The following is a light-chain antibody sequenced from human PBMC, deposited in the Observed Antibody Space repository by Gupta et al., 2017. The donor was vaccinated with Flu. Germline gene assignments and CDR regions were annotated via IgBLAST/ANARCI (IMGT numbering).Light chain of an antibody. V-gene: IGLV1-51*02. CDR3: ATWDSSLNAGV. Sequence: KVTISCSGSSSNIDKNFVSCYHQLPATDPILRFFENSNRPSGIPDRFSGSKSGTSATLAITGPQTGDEADYYCATWDSSLNAGVFGGGTTLTVL. J-gene: IGLJ3*02. CDR1: SSNIDKNF. CDR2: ENS.